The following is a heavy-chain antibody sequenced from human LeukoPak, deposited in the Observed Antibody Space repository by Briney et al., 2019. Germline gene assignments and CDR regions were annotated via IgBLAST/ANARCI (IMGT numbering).Heavy chain of an antibody. J-gene: IGHJ4*02. V-gene: IGHV1-24*01. CDR3: ATVVYGDYYFDY. CDR1: GYTLTELS. Sequence: ASVKVSCKVSGYTLTELSMHWVRQAPGKGLEWMGGSDPEDGETIYAQKFQGRVTMTEDTSTDTAYMELGSLRSEDTAVYYCATVVYGDYYFDYWGQGTLVTVSS. D-gene: IGHD4-17*01. CDR2: SDPEDGET.